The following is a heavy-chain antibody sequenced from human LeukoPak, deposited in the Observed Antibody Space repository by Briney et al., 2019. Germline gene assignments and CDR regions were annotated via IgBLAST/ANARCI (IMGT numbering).Heavy chain of an antibody. CDR2: IKQDGSEK. Sequence: GGSLGLSCAASGFTFSNYWMSWVRQAPGKGLEWVANIKQDGSEKYYVNSVKGRFTISRDNAMNSLYLQMNSLRAEDTAIYYCAREDDWNYEDYWGQGTLVTVSS. D-gene: IGHD1-7*01. CDR3: AREDDWNYEDY. V-gene: IGHV3-7*01. CDR1: GFTFSNYW. J-gene: IGHJ4*02.